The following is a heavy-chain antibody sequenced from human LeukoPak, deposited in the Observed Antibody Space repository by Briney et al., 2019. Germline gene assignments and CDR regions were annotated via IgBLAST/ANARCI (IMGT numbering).Heavy chain of an antibody. Sequence: ASVKVSCKASGYTFTSYDINWVRQATGQGLEWMGWMNPNSGNTGYAQKFQGRVTMTRNTSISTAYMELRRLRLEDTAVYCCERGRAHSDRSPYYAAYYDMDVWGKGTTVTVSS. D-gene: IGHD3-3*01. CDR1: GYTFTSYD. CDR3: ERGRAHSDRSPYYAAYYDMDV. V-gene: IGHV1-8*01. J-gene: IGHJ6*03. CDR2: MNPNSGNT.